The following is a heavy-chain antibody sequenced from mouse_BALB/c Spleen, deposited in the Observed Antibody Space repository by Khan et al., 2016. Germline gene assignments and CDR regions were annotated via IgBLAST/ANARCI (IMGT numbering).Heavy chain of an antibody. CDR1: GFTFSSFG. CDR2: ISSGSRTV. Sequence: EVELVESGGGLVQPGGSRKLSCAASGFTFSSFGMHWVRQAPEKGLEWVAYISSGSRTVYYEDTVKGRFTISRDNPKDTLFLQMTSLRSEDTAMYYCARSRDVYAMDYWGQGTSGTVSS. D-gene: IGHD3-3*01. CDR3: ARSRDVYAMDY. J-gene: IGHJ4*01. V-gene: IGHV5-17*02.